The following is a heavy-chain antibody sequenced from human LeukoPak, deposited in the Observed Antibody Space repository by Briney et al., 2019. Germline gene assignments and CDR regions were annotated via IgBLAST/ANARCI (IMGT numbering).Heavy chain of an antibody. Sequence: GGSLRLSCAASGFTFRSSWMDWVRQAPGKGLEWVANIKEDGSEKNYVDSVKGRFTISRDNTKNSLYLQMNSLRAEDTAVYYCAKNFGHQQFDSWGQGTLVIVSS. J-gene: IGHJ4*02. CDR2: IKEDGSEK. CDR1: GFTFRSSW. D-gene: IGHD3/OR15-3a*01. CDR3: AKNFGHQQFDS. V-gene: IGHV3-7*01.